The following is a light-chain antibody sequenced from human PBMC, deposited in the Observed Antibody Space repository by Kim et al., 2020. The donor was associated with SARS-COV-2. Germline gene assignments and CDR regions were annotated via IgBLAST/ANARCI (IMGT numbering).Light chain of an antibody. Sequence: QSVTISCTGTSSDVGGYNDVSWYQQHPGKAPKLMIYDVSKRPSGVPDRFSGSKSDNTASLTISGLQAEDEADYYCCSYAGSYTFYVFGTGTKVTVL. J-gene: IGLJ1*01. V-gene: IGLV2-11*03. CDR3: CSYAGSYTFYV. CDR1: SSDVGGYND. CDR2: DVS.